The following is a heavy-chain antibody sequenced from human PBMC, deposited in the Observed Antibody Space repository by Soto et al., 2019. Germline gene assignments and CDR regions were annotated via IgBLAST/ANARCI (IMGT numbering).Heavy chain of an antibody. D-gene: IGHD3-22*01. J-gene: IGHJ3*01. Sequence: QVQLVQSGAEVKKPGSSVKVSCKTSGGTFSAYPFNWVRQAPGQGLEWMGRIIPILDITDYSQNFQGRVTITAEQSTNTAYMDLTSLRSEDTAMYFCAKGADSSGSESAFDLWGQGTLITVSS. V-gene: IGHV1-69*02. CDR2: IIPILDIT. CDR1: GGTFSAYP. CDR3: AKGADSSGSESAFDL.